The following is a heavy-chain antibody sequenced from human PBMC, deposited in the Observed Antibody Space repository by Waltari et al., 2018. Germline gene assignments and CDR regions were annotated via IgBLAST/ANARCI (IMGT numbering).Heavy chain of an antibody. CDR1: GFTFSSYA. V-gene: IGHV3-30*03. J-gene: IGHJ4*02. D-gene: IGHD4-17*01. Sequence: VQLLESGGGLVQPGGSLRLSCAASGFTFSSYAMSWVRQAPGKGLQWVAGVSNDGIGRYADSVKGRFTISRDNAKSTVSLEMNSLRPDDTALYYCARDRAFAVSLQDWGQGTPVTVSS. CDR3: ARDRAFAVSLQD. CDR2: VSNDGIGR.